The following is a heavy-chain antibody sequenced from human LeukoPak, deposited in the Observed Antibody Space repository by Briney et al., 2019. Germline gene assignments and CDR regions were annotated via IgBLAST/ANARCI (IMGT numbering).Heavy chain of an antibody. Sequence: SETLSLTCAVYGGSFSGYYWSWIRQPPGKGLEWIGEINHSGSTNYNPSLRSRVTISVDTSKNQFSLKLSSVTAADTAVYYCARVTSSDAFDIWGQGTMVTVSS. CDR2: INHSGST. CDR1: GGSFSGYY. D-gene: IGHD3-3*01. J-gene: IGHJ3*02. V-gene: IGHV4-34*01. CDR3: ARVTSSDAFDI.